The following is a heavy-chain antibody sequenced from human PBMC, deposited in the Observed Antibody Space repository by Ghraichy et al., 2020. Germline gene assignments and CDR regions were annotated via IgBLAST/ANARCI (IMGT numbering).Heavy chain of an antibody. D-gene: IGHD5-18*01. Sequence: ASVKVSCKASGYTFTSYGISWVRQAPGQGLEWMGWISAYNGNTNYAQKLQGRVTMTTDTSTSTAYMELRSLRSDDTAVYYCARHVDTAMVNGMDVWGQGTTVTVSS. CDR3: ARHVDTAMVNGMDV. CDR2: ISAYNGNT. J-gene: IGHJ6*02. CDR1: GYTFTSYG. V-gene: IGHV1-18*01.